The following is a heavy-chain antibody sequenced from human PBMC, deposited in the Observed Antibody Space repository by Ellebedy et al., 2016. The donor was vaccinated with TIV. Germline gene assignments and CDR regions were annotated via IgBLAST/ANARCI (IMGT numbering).Heavy chain of an antibody. V-gene: IGHV3-48*02. CDR1: GFPFSNHW. CDR2: ISSSDTPI. J-gene: IGHJ4*02. CDR3: ARGLAADGPRLDC. Sequence: GESLKISCAASGFPFSNHWMHWVRQAPGKGLEWVSYISSSDTPIYYADSVKGRFTISRDNAKNSLYLQMDSLRDEDTAVYYCARGLAADGPRLDCWGQGTLVTVSS. D-gene: IGHD6-13*01.